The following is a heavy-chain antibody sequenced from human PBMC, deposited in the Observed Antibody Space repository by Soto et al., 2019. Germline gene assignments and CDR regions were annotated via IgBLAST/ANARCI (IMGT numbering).Heavy chain of an antibody. V-gene: IGHV1-69*13. D-gene: IGHD3-9*01. CDR2: IIPIFGTA. J-gene: IGHJ4*02. Sequence: GASAQVSCKASGGTFRSYAISWVRQAPGQGLEWMGGIIPIFGTANYAQKFQGRVTITADESTSTAYMELSSLRSEDTAVYYCARVGSRGRYFDWFFYWGQGTLVTVSS. CDR3: ARVGSRGRYFDWFFY. CDR1: GGTFRSYA.